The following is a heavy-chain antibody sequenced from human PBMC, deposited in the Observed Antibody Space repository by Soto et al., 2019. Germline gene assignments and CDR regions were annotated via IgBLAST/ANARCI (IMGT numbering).Heavy chain of an antibody. CDR1: GDSISYFY. Sequence: SETLSLTCAISGDSISYFYWSWIRQPPGKGLEWIGYIYDSGSTNYNPSLSGRVTISVDTSKTKFSLKLNTMTAADTAVYYCERDGLVCFAEGTGTYGMDVWGQGTTVTVSS. D-gene: IGHD3-3*01. J-gene: IGHJ6*02. V-gene: IGHV4-59*01. CDR3: ERDGLVCFAEGTGTYGMDV. CDR2: IYDSGST.